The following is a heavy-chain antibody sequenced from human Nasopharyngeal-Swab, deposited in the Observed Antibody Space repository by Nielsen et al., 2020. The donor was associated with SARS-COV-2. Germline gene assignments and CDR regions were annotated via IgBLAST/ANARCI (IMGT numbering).Heavy chain of an antibody. CDR1: GFIIDDHY. CDR2: ISSSSSTI. D-gene: IGHD5-18*01. Sequence: GESLKISCAASGFIIDDHYMDWVRQAPGKGLEWVSYISSSSSTIYYADSVKGRFTISRDNAKNSLYLQMNSLRDEDTAVYYCARRDTGGMDVWGQGTTVTVSS. J-gene: IGHJ6*02. CDR3: ARRDTGGMDV. V-gene: IGHV3-48*02.